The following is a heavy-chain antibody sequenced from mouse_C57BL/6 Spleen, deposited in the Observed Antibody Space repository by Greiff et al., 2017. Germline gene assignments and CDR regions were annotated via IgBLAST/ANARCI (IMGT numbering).Heavy chain of an antibody. CDR2: INYDGSST. CDR3: ARALWYQYYFDY. CDR1: GFTFSDYY. J-gene: IGHJ2*01. Sequence: EVMLVESEGGLVQPGRSMKLSCTASGFTFSDYYMAWVRQVPEKGLEWVANINYDGSSTYYLDSLKSRFIISRDNAKNILYLQMSSLKSEDTATYYCARALWYQYYFDYWGQGTTLTVSS. D-gene: IGHD2-1*01. V-gene: IGHV5-16*01.